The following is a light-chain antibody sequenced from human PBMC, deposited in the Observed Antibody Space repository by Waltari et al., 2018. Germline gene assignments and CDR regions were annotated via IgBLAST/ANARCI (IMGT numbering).Light chain of an antibody. Sequence: SALTQPRSVSGSPGQSVTISCTGTTSDVGGYNYVSWYQHHPGKAPKLMIFDVTQRPSGVPDRFSGSKSANTGSLTISGLQAEDEADYYCCSFAGTYTWVFGGGTKVTVL. V-gene: IGLV2-11*01. CDR2: DVT. CDR3: CSFAGTYTWV. J-gene: IGLJ3*02. CDR1: TSDVGGYNY.